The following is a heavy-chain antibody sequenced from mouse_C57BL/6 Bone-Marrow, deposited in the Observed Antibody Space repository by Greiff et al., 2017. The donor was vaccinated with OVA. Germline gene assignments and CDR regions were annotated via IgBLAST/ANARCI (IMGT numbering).Heavy chain of an antibody. CDR1: GFNIKDDN. D-gene: IGHD2-10*01. CDR2: IDPENGDT. V-gene: IGHV14-4*01. J-gene: IGHJ2*01. Sequence: EVKLMESGAELVRPGASVKLSCTASGFNIKDDNMHWVKQRPEQGLEWIGWIDPENGDTEYASKFQGKATITADTSSNTAYLQLSSLTSEDTAVYYCTGLLWDYWGQGTTLTVSS. CDR3: TGLLWDY.